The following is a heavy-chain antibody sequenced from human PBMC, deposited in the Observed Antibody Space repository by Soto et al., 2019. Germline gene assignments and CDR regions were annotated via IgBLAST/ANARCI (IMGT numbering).Heavy chain of an antibody. CDR2: IDNSGGIT. J-gene: IGHJ4*02. CDR3: ARDYYKYYDSSGYYRSPAY. CDR1: GFTFSTYA. D-gene: IGHD3-22*01. V-gene: IGHV3-23*01. Sequence: PGGSLRLSCAASGFTFSTYAMSWVRQAPGKGLEWVSTIDNSGGITYYADSVKGRFTISRDNSKNTLYLQMNSLRAEDTAVYYCARDYYKYYDSSGYYRSPAYWGQGTLVTVPS.